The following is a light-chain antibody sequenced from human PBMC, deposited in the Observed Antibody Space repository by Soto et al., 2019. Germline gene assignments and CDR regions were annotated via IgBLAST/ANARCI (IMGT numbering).Light chain of an antibody. Sequence: QSALTQPASVSGSPGQSITISCTGTSSDVGSYNLVSWYQQHPGKAPKLMIYEGSKRPSGVSNRFSGSKSGNTASLTISGLQAEDEADYYCCSYAGSRTLVFGGGPKLTVL. J-gene: IGLJ3*02. CDR3: CSYAGSRTLV. CDR1: SSDVGSYNL. CDR2: EGS. V-gene: IGLV2-23*01.